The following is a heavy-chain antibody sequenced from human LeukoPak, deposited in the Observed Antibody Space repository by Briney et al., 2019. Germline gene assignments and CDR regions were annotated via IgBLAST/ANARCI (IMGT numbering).Heavy chain of an antibody. D-gene: IGHD5-24*01. V-gene: IGHV4-34*01. CDR2: INHSGST. Sequence: PSETLSLTCAVYGGSFNGYYWSWIRQPPGKGLEWIREINHSGSTNYNPSLKSRVTISVDTSKNQFSLKLSSVTAADTAVYYCARGLRDGYNVDPMRYFDYWGQGTLVTVSS. J-gene: IGHJ4*02. CDR3: ARGLRDGYNVDPMRYFDY. CDR1: GGSFNGYY.